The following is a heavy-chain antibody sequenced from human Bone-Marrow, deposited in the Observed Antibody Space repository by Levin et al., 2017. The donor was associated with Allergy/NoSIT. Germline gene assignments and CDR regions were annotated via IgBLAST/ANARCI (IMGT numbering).Heavy chain of an antibody. Sequence: SGPTLVKPTETLTLTCTVSGFSLNNPRMGVSWIRQPPGKALEWLAHIFSTDEKSYNTSLKSRLTISKDTVRSQVVLTMTNMDPVDTGTYYCVRRLEFLRFDPWGPGTLVTVSS. CDR3: VRRLEFLRFDP. V-gene: IGHV2-26*01. CDR1: GFSLNNPRMG. J-gene: IGHJ5*02. CDR2: IFSTDEK. D-gene: IGHD3-3*01.